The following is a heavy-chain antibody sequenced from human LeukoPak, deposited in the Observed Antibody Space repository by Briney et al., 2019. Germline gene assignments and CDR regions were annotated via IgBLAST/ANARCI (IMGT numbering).Heavy chain of an antibody. V-gene: IGHV4-59*08. D-gene: IGHD4-23*01. CDR1: GGSISSYY. J-gene: IGHJ4*02. CDR2: IYYSGST. CDR3: ARQGRGYGGNSDY. Sequence: SETLSLTCTVSGGSISSYYWTWIRQPPGKGLEWIGYIYYSGSTNCNPSLKSRVTISVDTSKNQFSLKLSSVTAADTAVYYCARQGRGYGGNSDYWGQGILVTVSS.